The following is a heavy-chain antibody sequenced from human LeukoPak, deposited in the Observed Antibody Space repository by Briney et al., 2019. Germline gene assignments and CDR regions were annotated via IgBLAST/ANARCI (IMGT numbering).Heavy chain of an antibody. D-gene: IGHD3-10*01. CDR2: IWYDGSNK. V-gene: IGHV3-33*01. CDR3: ARDGSGSFDY. CDR1: GFTFSSYG. Sequence: GRALTLSYVASGFTFSSYGMHWVRQAPGRGLEWVAVIWYDGSNKYYADSVKGRFTISRDNYKNTLYLQMNRLRAEDTAVYYCARDGSGSFDYWGQGTLVIVSS. J-gene: IGHJ4*02.